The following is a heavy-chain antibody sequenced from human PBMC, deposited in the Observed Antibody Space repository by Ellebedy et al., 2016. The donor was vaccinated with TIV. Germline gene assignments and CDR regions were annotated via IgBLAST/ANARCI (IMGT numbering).Heavy chain of an antibody. CDR2: INPNSGGT. CDR1: GYTFTGYY. CDR3: ASALYASYGMDV. V-gene: IGHV1-2*04. Sequence: AASVKVSCKASGYTFTGYYMHWVRQAPGQGLEWMGWINPNSGGTNYAQKFQGWVTMTRDTSISTAYMELSRLRSDDTAVYYCASALYASYGMDVWGQGTTVTVSS. D-gene: IGHD3-16*01. J-gene: IGHJ6*02.